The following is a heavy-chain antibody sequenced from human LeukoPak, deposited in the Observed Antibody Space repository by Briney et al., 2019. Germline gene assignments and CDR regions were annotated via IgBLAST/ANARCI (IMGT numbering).Heavy chain of an antibody. CDR3: ARNSPFEPAAGTDFDY. CDR1: GGTFSSYA. D-gene: IGHD6-13*01. Sequence: ASVKVSCKASGGTFSSYAISWVRQAPGQGLEWMGRIIPILGTANYAQKFQGRVTITTDESTSTAYMELSSLRSEDTAVYYCARNSPFEPAAGTDFDYWGQGTLVTVSS. V-gene: IGHV1-69*11. J-gene: IGHJ4*02. CDR2: IIPILGTA.